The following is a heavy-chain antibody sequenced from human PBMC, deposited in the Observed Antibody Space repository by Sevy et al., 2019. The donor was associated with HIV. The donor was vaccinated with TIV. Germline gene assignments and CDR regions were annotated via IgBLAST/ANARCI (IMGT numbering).Heavy chain of an antibody. CDR2: ISSSSSYI. Sequence: GGSLRLSCAASGFTFSSYSMNWVRQAPGKGLEWVSSISSSSSYIYYADSVKGRFTISREKAKNSLYLQMNSLRAEDTAVYYCARDTATVTQKVDFWGQGTMVTVSS. CDR1: GFTFSSYS. D-gene: IGHD4-4*01. CDR3: ARDTATVTQKVDF. V-gene: IGHV3-21*01. J-gene: IGHJ3*01.